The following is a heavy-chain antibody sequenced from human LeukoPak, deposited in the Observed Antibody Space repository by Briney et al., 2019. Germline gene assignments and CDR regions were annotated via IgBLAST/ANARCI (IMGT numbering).Heavy chain of an antibody. Sequence: PGGSLRLSCAASGFTFSSYAMSWVRQAPGKGLEWVSAISGSGGSTYYADSVKGRFTISRDNSKNTLYLQMNSLRAEDTAVYYCAKASLFDWLLWVDYWGQGTLVTVSS. CDR3: AKASLFDWLLWVDY. J-gene: IGHJ4*02. CDR2: ISGSGGST. CDR1: GFTFSSYA. V-gene: IGHV3-23*01. D-gene: IGHD3-9*01.